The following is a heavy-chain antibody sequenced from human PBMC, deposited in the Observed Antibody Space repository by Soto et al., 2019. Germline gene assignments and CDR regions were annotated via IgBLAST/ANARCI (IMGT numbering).Heavy chain of an antibody. Sequence: GGSLRLSCLASGFTFSSNAMHWVRPAPGKGLEYVSGISNNGGTTYYADSVKDRFTISRDSPKNTLYLQVNSLRSEDTAVYYCVRSSRRDITASRAMDVWGQGT. CDR3: VRSSRRDITASRAMDV. D-gene: IGHD3-3*01. V-gene: IGHV3-64*04. J-gene: IGHJ6*02. CDR2: ISNNGGTT. CDR1: GFTFSSNA.